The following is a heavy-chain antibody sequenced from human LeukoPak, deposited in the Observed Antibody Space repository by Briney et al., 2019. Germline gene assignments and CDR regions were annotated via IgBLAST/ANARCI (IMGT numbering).Heavy chain of an antibody. CDR2: ISYDGSNK. CDR3: ARGLSQRGFDP. Sequence: GGSLRLSCAASEFIFTSYSMNWVRQAPGKGLEWVAVISYDGSNKYYADSVKGRFTISRDNSKNTLYLQMNSLRAEDTAVYYCARGLSQRGFDPRGQGTLVTVSS. CDR1: EFIFTSYS. V-gene: IGHV3-30*03. J-gene: IGHJ5*02.